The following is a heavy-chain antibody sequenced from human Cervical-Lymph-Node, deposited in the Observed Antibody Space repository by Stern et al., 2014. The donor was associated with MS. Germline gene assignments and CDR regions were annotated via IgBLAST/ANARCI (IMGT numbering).Heavy chain of an antibody. V-gene: IGHV4-61*02. Sequence: QVQLVESGPGLVKPSQTLSLTCTVSGGSISSSGYYWSWIRQPADKGLEWIGRIHDSGSTYYNPSLKRRVTISMVTAQNQFSLKLPSGTAADTAVYYCATTRWDLFTWNWFDPWGQGTLVTVSS. CDR2: IHDSGST. J-gene: IGHJ5*02. D-gene: IGHD1-26*01. CDR3: ATTRWDLFTWNWFDP. CDR1: GGSISSSGYY.